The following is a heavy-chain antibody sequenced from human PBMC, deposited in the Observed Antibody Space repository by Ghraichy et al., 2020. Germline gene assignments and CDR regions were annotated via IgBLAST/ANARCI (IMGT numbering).Heavy chain of an antibody. D-gene: IGHD4-17*01. CDR1: GGSISSYY. V-gene: IGHV4-59*01. J-gene: IGHJ4*02. CDR3: ARLVTDYGDYPSQENSLYYFDY. CDR2: IYYSGST. Sequence: SETLSLTCTVSGGSISSYYWSWIRQPPGKGLEWIGYIYYSGSTNYNPSLKSRVTISVDTSKNQFSLKLSSVTAADTAVYYCARLVTDYGDYPSQENSLYYFDYWGQGTLVTVSS.